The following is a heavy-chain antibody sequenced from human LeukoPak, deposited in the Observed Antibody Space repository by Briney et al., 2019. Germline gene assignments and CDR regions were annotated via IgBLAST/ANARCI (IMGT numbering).Heavy chain of an antibody. Sequence: GGSLRLSCAASGFTFSGYGMHWVRQAPGKGLEWVAFIRYDGSNKYYADSVKGRFTISRDNSKNTLYLQMNSLRAEDTAVYYCAKDPGGFLEWLAHFGYWGQGTLVTVSS. D-gene: IGHD3-3*01. V-gene: IGHV3-30*02. J-gene: IGHJ4*02. CDR2: IRYDGSNK. CDR1: GFTFSGYG. CDR3: AKDPGGFLEWLAHFGY.